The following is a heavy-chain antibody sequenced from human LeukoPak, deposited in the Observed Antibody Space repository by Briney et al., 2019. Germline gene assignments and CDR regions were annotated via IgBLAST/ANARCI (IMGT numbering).Heavy chain of an antibody. CDR2: TSSSDPGT. Sequence: GGSLRLSCAASGFPLSSYAMSWVRRGPGKGLEWVAATSSSDPGTYHADSVRGRFTTSRDNSKNTLYLQMNRLRVEDAAVYYCARAPVTSCRGAFCYPFDYWGQGTLVTVSS. V-gene: IGHV3-23*01. CDR3: ARAPVTSCRGAFCYPFDY. CDR1: GFPLSSYA. J-gene: IGHJ4*02. D-gene: IGHD2-15*01.